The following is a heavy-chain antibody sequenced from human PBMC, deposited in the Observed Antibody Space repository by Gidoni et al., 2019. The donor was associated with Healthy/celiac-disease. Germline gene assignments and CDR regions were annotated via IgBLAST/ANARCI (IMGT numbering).Heavy chain of an antibody. J-gene: IGHJ3*02. CDR1: GGSISSGVYY. D-gene: IGHD2-2*01. CDR3: ARANTDIVVVPAAITPDAFDI. V-gene: IGHV4-31*02. Sequence: QVQLQESGPGLVKPSPTLSLTCPVPGGSISSGVYYWSWIRQHPGKGLEWIGYIYYSGSTYYNPALKRRVTISVDTSKNQFSLKLSSVTAADTAVYYCARANTDIVVVPAAITPDAFDIWGQGTMVTVSS. CDR2: IYYSGST.